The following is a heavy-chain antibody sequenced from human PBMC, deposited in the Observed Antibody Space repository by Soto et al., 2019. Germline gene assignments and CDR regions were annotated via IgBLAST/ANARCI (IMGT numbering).Heavy chain of an antibody. Sequence: KPSETLSLTCAVSGGSICSGGYSWSWIRQPPGKGLEWIGYIYHSGSTYYNPSLKSRVTISVDRSKNQFSLKLSSVTAADTAVYFCARGGNTYYYPSSLGVWGQGTTVTVPS. J-gene: IGHJ6*02. CDR1: GGSICSGGYS. V-gene: IGHV4-30-2*01. CDR3: ARGGNTYYYPSSLGV. CDR2: IYHSGST. D-gene: IGHD3-22*01.